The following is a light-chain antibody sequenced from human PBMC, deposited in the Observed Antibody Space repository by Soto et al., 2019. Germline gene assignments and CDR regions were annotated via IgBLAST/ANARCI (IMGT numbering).Light chain of an antibody. Sequence: QSALTQPASVSGSPGQSITISCTGTSSDVGGYNYVSWYQQHPGKAPKLMIYDVSNRPSGVSNRFAGSKSGNTASLTISGLQAEDEADYYCSSYTSSSGLLDVFGTGTKVTVL. V-gene: IGLV2-14*01. J-gene: IGLJ1*01. CDR1: SSDVGGYNY. CDR2: DVS. CDR3: SSYTSSSGLLDV.